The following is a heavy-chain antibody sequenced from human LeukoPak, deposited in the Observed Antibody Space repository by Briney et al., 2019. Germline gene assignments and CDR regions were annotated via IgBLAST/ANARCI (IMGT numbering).Heavy chain of an antibody. Sequence: PGRSLRLSCAASGFTFSSYGMHWVRQAPGKGLEWVAVISYDGSNKYYADSVKGRFTISRDNSKNTLYLQMNSLRAEDTAVYYCARGHPGRYFDWNTPFDYWGQGTLVTVSS. CDR1: GFTFSSYG. J-gene: IGHJ4*02. CDR3: ARGHPGRYFDWNTPFDY. CDR2: ISYDGSNK. D-gene: IGHD3-9*01. V-gene: IGHV3-30*03.